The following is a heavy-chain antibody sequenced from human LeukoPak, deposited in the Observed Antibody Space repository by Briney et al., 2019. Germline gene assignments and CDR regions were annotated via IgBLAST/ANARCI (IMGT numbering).Heavy chain of an antibody. V-gene: IGHV3-20*04. J-gene: IGHJ4*02. CDR2: INWNGGST. D-gene: IGHD2-15*01. Sequence: GGSLRLSCAASGFTFDDYGMTWVRQTPGKGLEWVATINWNGGSTAYADSVKGRFTISRDNAKNSLYLQMNSLRAEDAAVYYCAKEDCSGGRCYSLHYWGQGTLVTVSS. CDR3: AKEDCSGGRCYSLHY. CDR1: GFTFDDYG.